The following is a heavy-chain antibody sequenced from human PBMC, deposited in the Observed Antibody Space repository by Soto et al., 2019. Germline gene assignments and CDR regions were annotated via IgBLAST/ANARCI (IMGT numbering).Heavy chain of an antibody. Sequence: GGSLRLSCAASGFVFARNDMNWVRQRPGKGLEWVSNINYSGVSTYYSDSVKGRFTISRDNSRNILHLEMNSLTVDDTAVYYCVSDPNWEWGYWGQGTPVTVSS. CDR1: GFVFARND. J-gene: IGHJ4*02. V-gene: IGHV3-23*01. D-gene: IGHD1-26*01. CDR2: INYSGVST. CDR3: VSDPNWEWGY.